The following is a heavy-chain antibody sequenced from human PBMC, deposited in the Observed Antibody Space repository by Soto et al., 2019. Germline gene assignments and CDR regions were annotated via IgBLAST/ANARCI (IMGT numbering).Heavy chain of an antibody. V-gene: IGHV3-48*01. CDR1: GFRFSDYS. J-gene: IGHJ4*02. D-gene: IGHD3-3*01. CDR2: ISSSSFTI. Sequence: EVHLVESGGRLVQPGGSLRLSCAASGFRFSDYSMNWVRQAPGRGLEWVSYISSSSFTIHYADSVEGRFAISRDNAKNSLYLQMNSLRVEDTAVYYCARDYNDFLSGHFESWGQGALVTVSS. CDR3: ARDYNDFLSGHFES.